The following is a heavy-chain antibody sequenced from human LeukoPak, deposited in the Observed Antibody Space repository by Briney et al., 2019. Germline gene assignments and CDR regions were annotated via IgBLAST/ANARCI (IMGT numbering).Heavy chain of an antibody. V-gene: IGHV3-30*18. J-gene: IGHJ4*02. D-gene: IGHD6-6*01. Sequence: GGSLRLSCAASGFTFSSYGMHWVRQAPGKGLEWVAVISYDGSNKYYADSVKGRFTTSRDNSKNTLYLQMNSLRAEDTAVYYCAKSSSSSAFDYWGQGTLVTVSS. CDR3: AKSSSSSAFDY. CDR2: ISYDGSNK. CDR1: GFTFSSYG.